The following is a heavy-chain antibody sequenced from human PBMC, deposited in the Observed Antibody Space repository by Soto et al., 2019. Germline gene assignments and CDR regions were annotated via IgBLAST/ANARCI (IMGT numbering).Heavy chain of an antibody. CDR2: ISYDGSNK. D-gene: IGHD6-19*01. J-gene: IGHJ6*02. CDR1: GFTFSSYG. V-gene: IGHV3-30*18. CDR3: AKDDGSGWPYYYYGTDV. Sequence: QVQLVESGGGVVQPGRSLRLSCAASGFTFSSYGMHWVRQAPGKGLEWVAVISYDGSNKYYADSVKGRFTISTDNSKNTLYLQMNSLRAEDTAVYYCAKDDGSGWPYYYYGTDVWGQGTTVTVSS.